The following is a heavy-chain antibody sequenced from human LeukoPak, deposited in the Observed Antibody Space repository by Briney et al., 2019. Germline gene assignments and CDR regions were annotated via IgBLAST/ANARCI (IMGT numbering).Heavy chain of an antibody. CDR2: IYTSGST. CDR3: ARAPYWGSSHFDY. J-gene: IGHJ4*02. CDR1: GGSISSGSYY. V-gene: IGHV4-61*02. D-gene: IGHD3-16*01. Sequence: PSQTLSLTCTVSGGSISSGSYYWSWIRQPAGKGLEWIGRIYTSGSTNYNPSLKSRVTISVDTSKNQFSLKLSSVTAADTAVYYRARAPYWGSSHFDYWGQGTLVTVSS.